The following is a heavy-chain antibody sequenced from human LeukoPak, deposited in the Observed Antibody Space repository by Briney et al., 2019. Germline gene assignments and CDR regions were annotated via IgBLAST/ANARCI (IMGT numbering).Heavy chain of an antibody. D-gene: IGHD2-21*02. CDR1: GFSLNTNAVA. CDR2: IYGNDDK. Sequence: SGPTLVNHTQTLTLTCTFSGFSLNTNAVAVGWVRQPPGQALEWLTFIYGNDDKRYSPPLASRLTITKDTSKNQVVLTMTDMDYVDTATYYCVHRIMVTSVDHWGQGTLVTVSS. V-gene: IGHV2-5*01. J-gene: IGHJ4*02. CDR3: VHRIMVTSVDH.